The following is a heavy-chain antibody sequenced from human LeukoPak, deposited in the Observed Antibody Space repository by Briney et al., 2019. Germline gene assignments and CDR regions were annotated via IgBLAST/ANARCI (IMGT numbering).Heavy chain of an antibody. D-gene: IGHD6-13*01. Sequence: ASVKVSCKASGYTFTSYGISWVRQAPGQGLQWMGWISAYNGNTNYAQKLQGRVTMTTDTSTSTAYMELRSLRSDDTAVYYCARDKRIAAAGTFDYWGQGTLVTVSS. V-gene: IGHV1-18*01. CDR1: GYTFTSYG. J-gene: IGHJ4*02. CDR2: ISAYNGNT. CDR3: ARDKRIAAAGTFDY.